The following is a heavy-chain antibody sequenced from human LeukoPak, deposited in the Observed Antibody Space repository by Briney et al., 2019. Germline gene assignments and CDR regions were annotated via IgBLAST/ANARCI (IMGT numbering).Heavy chain of an antibody. CDR3: GRGRQPVRY. V-gene: IGHV4-34*01. D-gene: IGHD6-13*01. Sequence: SETLSLTCTVYDESFSDFYWNWIRQPPGKGLEWVATIYYNGRTYYNSSLKRRVTISLDTSKNKFSLKVTTVTAADTATYYCGRGRQPVRYWGQGTLVTVSS. CDR2: IYYNGRT. CDR1: DESFSDFY. J-gene: IGHJ4*02.